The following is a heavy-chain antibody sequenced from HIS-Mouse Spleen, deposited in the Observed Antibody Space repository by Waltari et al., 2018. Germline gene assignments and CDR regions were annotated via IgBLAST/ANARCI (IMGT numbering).Heavy chain of an antibody. CDR3: ARGHDYSNYFDY. J-gene: IGHJ4*02. CDR1: GYTFTSYD. D-gene: IGHD4-4*01. CDR2: MNPNRGNK. Sequence: QLQLVQSGAEVKKPGASVKVSCKASGYTFTSYDINWVRQATGQGLEWMGWMNPNRGNKGYAQKFQGRVTMTRNTSISTAYMELSSRRSEDTAVYYCARGHDYSNYFDYWGQGTLVTVSS. V-gene: IGHV1-8*01.